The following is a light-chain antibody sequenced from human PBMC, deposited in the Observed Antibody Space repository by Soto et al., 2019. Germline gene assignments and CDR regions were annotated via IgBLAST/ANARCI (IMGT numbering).Light chain of an antibody. CDR3: AAWDDSLSGSYV. V-gene: IGLV1-47*01. J-gene: IGLJ1*01. Sequence: QSVLTQPPSASGTPGQRVTISCSGSSSNIGSNYVYWYQQLPGTAPKLLIYRNNQWPSGVPDRFSGSKSGTSASLAISGLRSEDEADYYCAAWDDSLSGSYVFGTGTKLTVL. CDR1: SSNIGSNY. CDR2: RNN.